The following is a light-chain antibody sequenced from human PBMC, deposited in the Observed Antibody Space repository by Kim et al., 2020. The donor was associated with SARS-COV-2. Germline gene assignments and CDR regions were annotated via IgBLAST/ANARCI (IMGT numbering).Light chain of an antibody. Sequence: VALGQKVRITCQGDSLRSYYATWYQQKPGQAPILVIYGKTNRPSGIPDRFSGSSSGNTASLTITGTHAGDEADYYCNSRDSNDNVVFGGGTQLTVL. CDR1: SLRSYY. J-gene: IGLJ2*01. CDR3: NSRDSNDNVV. CDR2: GKT. V-gene: IGLV3-19*01.